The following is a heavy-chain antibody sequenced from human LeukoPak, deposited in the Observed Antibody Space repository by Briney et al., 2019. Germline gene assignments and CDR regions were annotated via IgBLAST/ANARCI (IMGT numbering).Heavy chain of an antibody. CDR1: GFTFSSYG. CDR2: ISYDGSNK. CDR3: AKDTYGGWFDP. Sequence: PRGSLRLSCAASGFTFSSYGMHWVRQAPGKGLEWVAVISYDGSNKYYADSVKGRFTISRDNSKNTLYLQMNSLRAEDTAVYYCAKDTYGGWFDPWGQGTLVTVSS. J-gene: IGHJ5*02. D-gene: IGHD4-17*01. V-gene: IGHV3-30*18.